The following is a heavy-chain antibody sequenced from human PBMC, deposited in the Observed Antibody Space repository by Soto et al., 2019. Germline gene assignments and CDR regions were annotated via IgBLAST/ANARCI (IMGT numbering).Heavy chain of an antibody. D-gene: IGHD3-10*01. J-gene: IGHJ6*02. V-gene: IGHV3-23*01. CDR3: AKRAFYGSGIPNYYGMDV. CDR1: GFTFSNYA. Sequence: EVHLLESGGGLVQPGGSLRLSCAASGFTFSNYAMTWVRQAPGKGLEWVSVISGTGGGTNNADAAKGRFTTSRDNSKNTPHLPMQTLRAEDTAVYYCAKRAFYGSGIPNYYGMDVWGQGTAVTVSS. CDR2: ISGTGGGT.